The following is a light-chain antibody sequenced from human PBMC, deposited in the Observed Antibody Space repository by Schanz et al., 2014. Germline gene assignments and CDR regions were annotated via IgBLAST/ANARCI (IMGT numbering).Light chain of an antibody. Sequence: QSVLTQPPSVSGTPGQRVTISCSGSGSNIGSKTVNWYQQLPGMAPKLLIYSDNQRPSGVPDRFSASKSGTSASLAISGLQSQDEADYYCAAWSDSLQSWVFGGGTKLTVL. V-gene: IGLV1-44*01. CDR3: AAWSDSLQSWV. J-gene: IGLJ3*02. CDR2: SDN. CDR1: GSNIGSKT.